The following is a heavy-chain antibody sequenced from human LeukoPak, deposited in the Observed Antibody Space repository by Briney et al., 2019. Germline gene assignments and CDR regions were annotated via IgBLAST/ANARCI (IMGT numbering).Heavy chain of an antibody. CDR3: ARDGMITFGGVIVNDY. CDR1: GFTFSSYS. D-gene: IGHD3-16*02. CDR2: ISSSSSTI. Sequence: GGSLRLSCAASGFTFSSYSMNWVRQAPGKGLEWVSYISSSSSTIYYADSVKGRFTISRDNAKNSLYLQMNSLRDEDTAVYYCARDGMITFGGVIVNDYWGQGTLVTVSS. V-gene: IGHV3-48*02. J-gene: IGHJ4*02.